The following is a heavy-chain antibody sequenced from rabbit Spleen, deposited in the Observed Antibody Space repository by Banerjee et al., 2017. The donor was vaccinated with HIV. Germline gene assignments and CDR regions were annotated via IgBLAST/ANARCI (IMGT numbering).Heavy chain of an antibody. V-gene: IGHV1S45*01. CDR3: ARDLVAVIGWNFNL. CDR2: INTGTGKT. D-gene: IGHD1-1*01. Sequence: EQLEESGGGLVKPEGSLTLTCKASGVSFSDKDVMCWVRQAPGKGLEWSACINTGTGKTVYASWAKGRFIVSRPSATTVTLQMTSLTAADTATYFCARDLVAVIGWNFNLWGPGPLFPAS. J-gene: IGHJ6*01. CDR1: GVSFSDKDV.